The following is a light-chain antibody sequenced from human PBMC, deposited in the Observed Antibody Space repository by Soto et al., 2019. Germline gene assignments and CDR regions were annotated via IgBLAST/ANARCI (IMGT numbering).Light chain of an antibody. J-gene: IGLJ2*01. V-gene: IGLV4-69*01. CDR2: LNRDGSH. Sequence: QLVLTQSPSASASLGASVKLTCTLSSVHSDYGIAWHQQQPDKGPRYLLKLNRDGSHNKGDGIPDRFSGSSSGAERYLTISSLQSDDEADYYCQTWDSVVVFGGGTKVTVL. CDR3: QTWDSVVV. CDR1: SVHSDYG.